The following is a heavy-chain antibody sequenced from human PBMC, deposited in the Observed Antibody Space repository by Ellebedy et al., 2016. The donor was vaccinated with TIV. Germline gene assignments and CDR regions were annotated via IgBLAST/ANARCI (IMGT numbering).Heavy chain of an antibody. CDR1: GGSISSYY. J-gene: IGHJ4*02. CDR3: ARSHDYGERNFDY. V-gene: IGHV4-59*01. CDR2: IYYSGST. Sequence: SETLSLXXTVSGGSISSYYWSWIRQPPGKGLEWIGYIYYSGSTNYNPSLKSRVTISVDTSKNQFSLKLSSVTAADTAVYYCARSHDYGERNFDYWGQGTLVTVSS. D-gene: IGHD4-17*01.